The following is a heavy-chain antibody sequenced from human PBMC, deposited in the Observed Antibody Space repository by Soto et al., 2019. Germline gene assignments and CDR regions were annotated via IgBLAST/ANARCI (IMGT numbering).Heavy chain of an antibody. Sequence: VASVKVSCKASGYTFTGYYMHWVRQAPGQGLEWMGWINPNSGGTNYAQKFQGRVTMTRDTPISTAYMGLSRLRSDGTAVYYCARGEDWDAEGYYYYGMDVCGQGTTVTVSS. D-gene: IGHD1-26*01. J-gene: IGHJ6*02. CDR1: GYTFTGYY. V-gene: IGHV1-2*02. CDR2: INPNSGGT. CDR3: ARGEDWDAEGYYYYGMDV.